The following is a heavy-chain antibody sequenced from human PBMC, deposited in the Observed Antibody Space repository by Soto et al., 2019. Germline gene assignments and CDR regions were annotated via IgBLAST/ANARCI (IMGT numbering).Heavy chain of an antibody. CDR1: GCSISSSSYY. CDR3: ARHPQRIHIAAN. V-gene: IGHV4-39*01. CDR2: IYYSGST. Sequence: QLQLQESGPGLVKPSETLSLTCTVSGCSISSSSYYWGWIRQPPWKGLEWIGSIYYSGSTYYDPSLKRRVTLSVDTSQNQFSLKLSSVTAADTAVYYCARHPQRIHIAANWGQGTLVTVSS. D-gene: IGHD2-21*01. J-gene: IGHJ4*02.